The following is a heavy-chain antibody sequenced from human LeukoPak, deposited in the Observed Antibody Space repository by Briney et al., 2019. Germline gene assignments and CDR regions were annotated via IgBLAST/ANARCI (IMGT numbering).Heavy chain of an antibody. J-gene: IGHJ4*02. CDR1: GFTFTTYG. D-gene: IGHD1-7*01. CDR2: IYPDGNNK. Sequence: GGSLRLSCAASGFTFTTYGMHWVRQAPGKGLEWVACIYPDGNNKDYADSVKGRFIISRDNSKNILFLQMNSLRAEDTAVYYCAKEGKTRNWNYSQAKPVYWGQGTLVTVSA. CDR3: AKEGKTRNWNYSQAKPVY. V-gene: IGHV3-30*02.